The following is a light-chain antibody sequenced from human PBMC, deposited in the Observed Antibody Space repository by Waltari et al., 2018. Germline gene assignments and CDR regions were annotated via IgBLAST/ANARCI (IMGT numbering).Light chain of an antibody. CDR3: CSYAGSHNWV. J-gene: IGLJ3*02. V-gene: IGLV2-8*01. Sequence: QSALTQPPSASGSPGQSVTISCTGTSSDVGGYNFFSWYQQYAGKAPKLLIYEVSKRPSGVPDRFSGSKSGNTASLTVSGLQAEDEADYYCCSYAGSHNWVFGGGTKLTVL. CDR1: SSDVGGYNF. CDR2: EVS.